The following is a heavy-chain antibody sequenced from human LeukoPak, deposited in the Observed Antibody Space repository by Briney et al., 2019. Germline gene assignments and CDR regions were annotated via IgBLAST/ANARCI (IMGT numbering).Heavy chain of an antibody. Sequence: GGSLRLSCAASGFTWSSYARGWVGQAQGKGREGGSGISDSGGSTYYKDSGKGRFTIYRDNYKNTLYLQRNRQRADDTAVYYCAKDILRGGRWAFDYWGQGTLVTVSS. D-gene: IGHD3-10*01. CDR3: AKDILRGGRWAFDY. CDR1: GFTWSSYA. V-gene: IGHV3-23*01. J-gene: IGHJ4*02. CDR2: ISDSGGST.